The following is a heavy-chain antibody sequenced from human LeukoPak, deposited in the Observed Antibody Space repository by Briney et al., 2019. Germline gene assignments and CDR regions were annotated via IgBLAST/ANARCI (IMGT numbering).Heavy chain of an antibody. J-gene: IGHJ4*02. CDR2: IYHGGTT. CDR3: ARAYYSTSWYPY. Sequence: SETLSLTCTGSGYFISSGYYWGWIRQPPGKGLEWIGNIYHGGTTYYNPSLKSRVTMSVDTSKSQFSLNLTSVTAADTAVYYCARAYYSTSWYPYWGQGTSVTVSS. D-gene: IGHD6-13*01. V-gene: IGHV4-38-2*02. CDR1: GYFISSGYY.